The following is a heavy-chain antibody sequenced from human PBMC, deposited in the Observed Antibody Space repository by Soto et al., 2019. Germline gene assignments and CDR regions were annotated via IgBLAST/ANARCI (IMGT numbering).Heavy chain of an antibody. Sequence: PGESLKISCKGSGYSFTSYWIGWVRQMPGKGLEWMGIIYPGDSDTRYSPSFQGQVTISADKSISTAYLQWSSLKASDTALYYFARLPYYDFWSGFTNWFDPWGQGTLVTVSS. V-gene: IGHV5-51*01. CDR2: IYPGDSDT. J-gene: IGHJ5*02. D-gene: IGHD3-3*01. CDR1: GYSFTSYW. CDR3: ARLPYYDFWSGFTNWFDP.